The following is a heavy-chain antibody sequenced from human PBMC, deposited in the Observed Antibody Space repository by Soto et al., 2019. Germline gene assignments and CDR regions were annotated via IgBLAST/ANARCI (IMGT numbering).Heavy chain of an antibody. CDR1: GGSISTYY. J-gene: IGHJ5*02. Sequence: QVQLQESGPGLVKPSETLSLTCTVTGGSISTYYWSWIRQPPGKGLEWIGHIYYTGNTNYNPYIKSRVTISVDTSTTRFSMRLRSVSAADTAVYYCARAQSFAFHNWFDPWGQGTLVTVSS. V-gene: IGHV4-59*13. CDR3: ARAQSFAFHNWFDP. CDR2: IYYTGNT.